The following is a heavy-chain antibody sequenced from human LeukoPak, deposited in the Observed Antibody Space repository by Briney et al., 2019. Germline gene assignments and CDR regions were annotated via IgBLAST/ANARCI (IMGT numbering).Heavy chain of an antibody. Sequence: GSLRLSCAGSGFTFSSYWMNWVRQAPGKGLEWVPSIGGSGGSTYYADSVKGRFTISRDNSKNTLYLQMNSLRAEDTAVYYCAKVETAAAATLRGFDYWGQGTLVTVSS. D-gene: IGHD6-13*01. J-gene: IGHJ4*02. CDR3: AKVETAAAATLRGFDY. V-gene: IGHV3-23*01. CDR2: IGGSGGST. CDR1: GFTFSSYW.